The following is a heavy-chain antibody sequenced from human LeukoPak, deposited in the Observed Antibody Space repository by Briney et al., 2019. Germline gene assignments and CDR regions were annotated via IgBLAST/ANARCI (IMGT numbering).Heavy chain of an antibody. D-gene: IGHD2-15*01. CDR3: ARAPHSSAGDNFDY. J-gene: IGHJ4*02. CDR2: INPSGGGT. CDR1: GYTFTSFH. Sequence: GASVKVSCKASGYTFTSFHMHWVRQAPGQGLERMGIINPSGGGTSYPQKFQGRVTMTRDTSTSTVYMELSSPRSEDTAVYYCARAPHSSAGDNFDYWGQGTLVTVSS. V-gene: IGHV1-46*01.